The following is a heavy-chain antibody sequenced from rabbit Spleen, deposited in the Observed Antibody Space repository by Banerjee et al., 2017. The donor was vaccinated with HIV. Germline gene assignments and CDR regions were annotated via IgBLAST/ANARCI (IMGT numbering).Heavy chain of an antibody. CDR2: IDSGSSGIA. CDR1: AVFVSSAYN. CDR3: AFDSGANVTSWGMDF. Sequence: QALVEYGGDLVEPGAALTLTCTASAVFVSSAYNMCWVRQAPGKGLEWIACIDSGSSGIAYFASWAKGRFPFTKSPATAGTPQFPRMTALATAAYFCAFDSGANVTSWGMDFCGWGPLAPVS. J-gene: IGHJ6*01. V-gene: IGHV1S40*01. D-gene: IGHD3-1*01.